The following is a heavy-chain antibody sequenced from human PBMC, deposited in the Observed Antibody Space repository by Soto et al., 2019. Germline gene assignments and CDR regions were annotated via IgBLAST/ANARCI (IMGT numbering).Heavy chain of an antibody. D-gene: IGHD3-22*01. CDR3: AIGIYLVPSGYYLDF. CDR1: GDSIRNRNYY. V-gene: IGHV4-39*01. CDR2: RYDDAST. Sequence: QLQLQESGPGLVKPSETLSLSCSVSGDSIRNRNYYWAWIRQPPGKGLEWIVSRYDDASTFYNPSLRRRVTISIDTSKKQLSLKVTSVTAADTAVYYCAIGIYLVPSGYYLDFWGQGTLVTVSS. J-gene: IGHJ4*02.